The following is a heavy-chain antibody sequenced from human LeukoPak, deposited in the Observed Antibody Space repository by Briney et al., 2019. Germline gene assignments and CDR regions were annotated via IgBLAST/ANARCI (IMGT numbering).Heavy chain of an antibody. Sequence: ASVKVSCKASGYTFTSYYMHWVRQAPGQGLEWMGGIIPIFGTANYAQKFQGRVTITADESTSTAYMELSSLRSEDTAVYYCARDWVNGSGAKGDAFDIWGQGTMVTVSS. CDR1: GYTFTSYY. CDR3: ARDWVNGSGAKGDAFDI. V-gene: IGHV1-69*13. J-gene: IGHJ3*02. CDR2: IIPIFGTA. D-gene: IGHD3-10*01.